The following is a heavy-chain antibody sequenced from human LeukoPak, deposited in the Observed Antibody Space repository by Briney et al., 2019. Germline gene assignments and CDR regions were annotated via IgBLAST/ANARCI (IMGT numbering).Heavy chain of an antibody. J-gene: IGHJ4*02. CDR3: TRDRGAYNLYDY. CDR2: IRSKAYGETA. D-gene: IGHD1-1*01. Sequence: PGGSLRLSCTASGFTFGDYAMSWIRQAPGKGLEWVGFIRSKAYGETADYAASVKGRFTISRGDSKAIVYLQMNSLKTEDTAVYHCTRDRGAYNLYDYWGQGTLVTVSS. V-gene: IGHV3-49*03. CDR1: GFTFGDYA.